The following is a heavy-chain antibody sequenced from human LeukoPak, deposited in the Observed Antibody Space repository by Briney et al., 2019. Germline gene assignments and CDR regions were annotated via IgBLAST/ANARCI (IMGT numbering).Heavy chain of an antibody. Sequence: PGGSLRLSCAASGFTFSSYWMSWVRQAPGKGLEWVANLKQDGSEKYYEDSVKGRFTISRDNAKNSLYLQMNSLRAEDTAVYFCARESHPEGFDYWGQGTLVTVSS. CDR3: ARESHPEGFDY. D-gene: IGHD1-14*01. J-gene: IGHJ4*02. V-gene: IGHV3-7*01. CDR2: LKQDGSEK. CDR1: GFTFSSYW.